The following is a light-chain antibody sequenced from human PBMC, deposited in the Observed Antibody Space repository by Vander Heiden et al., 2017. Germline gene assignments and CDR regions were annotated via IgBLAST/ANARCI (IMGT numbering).Light chain of an antibody. V-gene: IGLV1-40*01. J-gene: IGLJ3*02. CDR1: SPNIGADSD. Sequence: QSVLTQPPSVSGPPGQTVTISCTRPSPNIGADSDVHWSQQHPGKAHQLLIHGDTDQPSGVPDRFSCSKSGTSASLAITGLQADDEADYYCQSYDTGLGGGVFGGGTKLTVL. CDR3: QSYDTGLGGGV. CDR2: GDT.